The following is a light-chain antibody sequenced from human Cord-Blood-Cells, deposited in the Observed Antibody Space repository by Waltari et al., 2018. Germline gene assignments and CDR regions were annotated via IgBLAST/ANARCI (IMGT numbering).Light chain of an antibody. CDR3: QQSYSTPLT. Sequence: DLQMTQAPSALAASAGARVTITCRASQSISSYLNWYQQKPGKAPKLLIYAASSLQSGVPSRFSGSGSGTDFTLTISSLQPEDFATYYCQQSYSTPLTFGGGTKVEIK. J-gene: IGKJ4*01. V-gene: IGKV1-39*01. CDR1: QSISSY. CDR2: AAS.